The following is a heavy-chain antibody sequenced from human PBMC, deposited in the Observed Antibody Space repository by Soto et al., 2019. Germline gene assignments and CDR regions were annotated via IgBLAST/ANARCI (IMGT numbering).Heavy chain of an antibody. CDR3: ARDREKYSSSWYRALHYYYYYGMDV. D-gene: IGHD6-13*01. J-gene: IGHJ6*02. CDR2: ISAYNGNT. Sequence: GASVKVSCKASGYTFTSYGISWVRQAPGQGLEWMGWISAYNGNTNYAQKLQGRVTMTTDTSTSTAYMELRSLRSDDTAVYYCARDREKYSSSWYRALHYYYYYGMDVWGQGTTVTVSS. V-gene: IGHV1-18*04. CDR1: GYTFTSYG.